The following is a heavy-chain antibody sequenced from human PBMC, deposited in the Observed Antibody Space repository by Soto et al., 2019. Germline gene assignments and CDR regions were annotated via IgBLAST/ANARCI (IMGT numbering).Heavy chain of an antibody. CDR1: VFTVISNY. J-gene: IGHJ3*02. CDR2: IYNDATT. D-gene: IGHD5-18*01. V-gene: IGHV3-53*01. CDR3: AREVSGYSYGFGAFDI. Sequence: GWSLRLSCASSVFTVISNYMTWVRQAPGKGLEWVSVIYNDATTYYADSVKGRFTFSRDNSKNTLYLQMNSLRDEDTAVYYCAREVSGYSYGFGAFDIWGQGTMVTVSS.